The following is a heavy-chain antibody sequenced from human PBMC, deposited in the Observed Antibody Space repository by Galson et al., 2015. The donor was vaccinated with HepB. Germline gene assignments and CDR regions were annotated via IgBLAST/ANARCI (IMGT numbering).Heavy chain of an antibody. CDR3: TKMKGPYGPEDYSMGY. J-gene: IGHJ4*02. CDR2: ISGSGRSI. D-gene: IGHD3-10*01. CDR1: GFPFNGHA. V-gene: IGHV3-23*01. Sequence: SLRLSCAASGFPFNGHAMSWVRQAPGKGLEWVSFISGSGRSISYTDSVKGRFTISKDSSINTLYLEMNNLRVEDTAVYYCTKMKGPYGPEDYSMGYWGQGTLVTVSS.